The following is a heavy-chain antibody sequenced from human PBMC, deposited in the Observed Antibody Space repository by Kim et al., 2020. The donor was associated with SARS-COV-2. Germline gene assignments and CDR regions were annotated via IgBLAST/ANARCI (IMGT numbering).Heavy chain of an antibody. V-gene: IGHV3-21*01. D-gene: IGHD4-17*01. Sequence: GGSLRLSCAASGFTFSSYSMNWVRQAPGKGLEWVSSISSSSSYIYYADSVKGRFIISRDNAKNSLYLQMNSLRAEDTAVYYCARDSKGWVTTHAFDIWGQGTMVTVSS. CDR2: ISSSSSYI. CDR3: ARDSKGWVTTHAFDI. J-gene: IGHJ3*02. CDR1: GFTFSSYS.